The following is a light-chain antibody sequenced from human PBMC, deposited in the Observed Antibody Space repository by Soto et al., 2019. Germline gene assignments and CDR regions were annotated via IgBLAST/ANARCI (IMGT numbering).Light chain of an antibody. J-gene: IGLJ2*01. CDR2: GNS. Sequence: QSVLTQPPSVSGAPGQRVTISCTGSSSNIGAGYDVHWYQQLPGTAPKLLIYGNSNQPSGVPDRFSGSKSGTSASLAITGLQAEDEADYYCQSYDSSLSGLLFGGGTKVTVL. CDR3: QSYDSSLSGLL. CDR1: SSNIGAGYD. V-gene: IGLV1-40*01.